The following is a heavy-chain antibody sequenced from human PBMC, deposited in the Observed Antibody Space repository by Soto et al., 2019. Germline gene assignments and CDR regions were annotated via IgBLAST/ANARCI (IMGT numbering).Heavy chain of an antibody. Sequence: QVQLVESGGGVVQPGRSLRLSCAASGFTFSSYAMHWVRQAPGKGLEWVAVISYDGSNKYYADSVKGRFTISRDNSKNPLYLQMNSLRAEDTAVYYCARSDSSSSSYYFDYWGQGTLVTVSS. CDR2: ISYDGSNK. V-gene: IGHV3-30-3*01. CDR1: GFTFSSYA. CDR3: ARSDSSSSSYYFDY. J-gene: IGHJ4*02. D-gene: IGHD6-13*01.